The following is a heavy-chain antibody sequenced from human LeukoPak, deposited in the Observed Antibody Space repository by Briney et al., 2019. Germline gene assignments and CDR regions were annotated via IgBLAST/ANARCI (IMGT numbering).Heavy chain of an antibody. V-gene: IGHV4-59*01. Sequence: PSETLSLTCTVSGGSISSYYWSWIRQPPGKGLEWIGYIYYSGSTNYNPSLKSRATISVDTSKNQFSLKLSSVTAADTAVYYCAREYSSSDNWFDPWGQGTLVTVSS. CDR1: GGSISSYY. J-gene: IGHJ5*02. CDR2: IYYSGST. D-gene: IGHD6-6*01. CDR3: AREYSSSDNWFDP.